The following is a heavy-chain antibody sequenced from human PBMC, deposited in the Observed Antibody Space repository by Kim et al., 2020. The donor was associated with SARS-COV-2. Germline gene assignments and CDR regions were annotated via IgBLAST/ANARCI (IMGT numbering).Heavy chain of an antibody. J-gene: IGHJ4*02. CDR3: AIQKGELLFDY. CDR2: T. D-gene: IGHD1-26*01. V-gene: IGHV5-51*01. Sequence: TRYSPSFQGQVTLSADKSTSTAYLQWSSLKASDTAMYYCAIQKGELLFDYWGQGTLVTVSS.